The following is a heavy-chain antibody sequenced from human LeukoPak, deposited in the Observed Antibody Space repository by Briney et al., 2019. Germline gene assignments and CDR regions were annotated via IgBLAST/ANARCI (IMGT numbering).Heavy chain of an antibody. CDR2: ISGSAVST. J-gene: IGHJ4*02. Sequence: GGTLRLSCAASGFTFSSYGMSWVRQAPGKGLEWVSAISGSAVSTYYADSVKGRFTISRDNSKNTLYLQMNSLRVEDTAVYYCAKGDTTWELPHDYWGQGTLVTVSS. CDR1: GFTFSSYG. D-gene: IGHD1-26*01. CDR3: AKGDTTWELPHDY. V-gene: IGHV3-23*01.